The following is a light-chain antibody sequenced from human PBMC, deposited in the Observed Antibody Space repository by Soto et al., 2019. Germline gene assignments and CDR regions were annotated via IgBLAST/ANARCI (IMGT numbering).Light chain of an antibody. V-gene: IGKV1-5*03. CDR1: QSISSW. J-gene: IGKJ4*01. CDR2: KAS. CDR3: QQYNSYPLT. Sequence: DSQMTQSPSTLSASLGARCTITCRASQSISSWLAWYQQKPGKAPKLLIYKASSLESGVPSSFSGSGSGTAFTLTISSLQPDDFATYYCQQYNSYPLTFGGGPKVEIK.